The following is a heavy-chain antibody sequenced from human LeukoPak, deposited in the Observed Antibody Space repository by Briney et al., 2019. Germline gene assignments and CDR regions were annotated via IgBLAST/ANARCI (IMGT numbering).Heavy chain of an antibody. Sequence: SETLSLTCTVSGGSISSYYWSWIRQPPGKGLEWIGYIYYSGSTNYNPSLKSRVTISVDTSKNQFSLKLSSVTAADTAVYYCARVGHYGSGSYLDYWGQGTQVTVSS. V-gene: IGHV4-59*01. CDR3: ARVGHYGSGSYLDY. CDR1: GGSISSYY. CDR2: IYYSGST. J-gene: IGHJ4*02. D-gene: IGHD3-10*01.